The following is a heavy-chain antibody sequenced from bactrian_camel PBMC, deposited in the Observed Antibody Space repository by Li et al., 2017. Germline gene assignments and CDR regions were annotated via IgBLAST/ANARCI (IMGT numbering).Heavy chain of an antibody. J-gene: IGHJ6*01. CDR2: VYTGGDST. CDR3: AADWRIDRCSGSRWDRVYYT. Sequence: VQLVESGGGSVQAGGSLRLSCTASEKARRRCMGWFRQAPGKEREGVAVVYTGGDSTYYADSVKGRFTISQDNAKNTVYLRMNMLAPEDTAMYYCAADWRIDRCSGSRWDRVYYTWGQGTQVTVS. D-gene: IGHD3*01. CDR1: EKARRRC. V-gene: IGHV3S1*01.